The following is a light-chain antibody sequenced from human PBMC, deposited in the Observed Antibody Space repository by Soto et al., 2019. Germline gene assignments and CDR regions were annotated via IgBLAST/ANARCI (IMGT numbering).Light chain of an antibody. CDR1: ISDVGAYNY. J-gene: IGLJ3*02. CDR3: SSYTSGSTWV. CDR2: EVS. V-gene: IGLV2-14*01. Sequence: QSALTQPASVSGSPGQSITISCTGTISDVGAYNYVSWYQQHPGKAPKLMIYEVSNRPSGVSNRFSGSKSGNTASLTISGLQAEDEADYYCSSYTSGSTWVFGGGTKLTVL.